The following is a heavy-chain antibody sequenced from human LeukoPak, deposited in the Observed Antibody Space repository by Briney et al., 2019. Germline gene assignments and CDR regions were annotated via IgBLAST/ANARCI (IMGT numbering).Heavy chain of an antibody. CDR1: GYTFTSYY. D-gene: IGHD3-3*01. Sequence: GASVKVSCKASGYTFTSYYMRWVRQAPGQGLEWMGIINPSGGSTSYAQKFQGRVTMTRDTSTSTVYMELSSLRSEDTAVYYCARGGFTIFGVVIIPHDYWGQGTLVTVSS. CDR2: INPSGGST. CDR3: ARGGFTIFGVVIIPHDY. J-gene: IGHJ4*02. V-gene: IGHV1-46*01.